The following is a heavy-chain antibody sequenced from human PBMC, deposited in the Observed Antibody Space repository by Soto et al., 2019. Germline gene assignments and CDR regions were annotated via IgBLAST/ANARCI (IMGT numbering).Heavy chain of an antibody. Sequence: PGGSLRLSCAASGFTFSSYGMHWVRQAPGKGLEWVAVIWYDGSNKYYADSVKGRFTISRDNSKNTLYLQMNSLRAEDTAVYYCARDIVVAGGLYYYYYYGMDVWGQGTTVTVSS. CDR1: GFTFSSYG. D-gene: IGHD2-15*01. CDR3: ARDIVVAGGLYYYYYYGMDV. J-gene: IGHJ6*02. V-gene: IGHV3-33*01. CDR2: IWYDGSNK.